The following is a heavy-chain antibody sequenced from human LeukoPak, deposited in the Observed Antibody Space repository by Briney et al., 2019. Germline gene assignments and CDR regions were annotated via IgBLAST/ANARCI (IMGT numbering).Heavy chain of an antibody. CDR3: ARLCVYYYGSGSYYKGHNWFDP. J-gene: IGHJ5*02. CDR2: INHSGRT. CDR1: GITFSSSG. D-gene: IGHD3-10*01. Sequence: GPLRLSCGASGITFSSSGMHWVRRAPGKALEGMGEINHSGRTHYNPPLMSRVTITVDTSKNHSSLKLRSVTAADTAVYYCARLCVYYYGSGSYYKGHNWFDPWGEGTLVTVSS. V-gene: IGHV4-34*01.